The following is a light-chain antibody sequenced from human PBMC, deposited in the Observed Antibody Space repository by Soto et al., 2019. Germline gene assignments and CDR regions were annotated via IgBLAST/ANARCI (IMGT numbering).Light chain of an antibody. CDR3: QQYYTYPLS. Sequence: IQMTQSPSSVSSSVGDRFAITCRASQAIGDYLAWYQQKPGKAPKLLIYAASTLQSGVPSRFSGSGSGTDFTLTIGCLQSEDFATFYCQQYYTYPLSFGGGTKVDIK. CDR2: AAS. V-gene: IGKV1-8*01. J-gene: IGKJ4*01. CDR1: QAIGDY.